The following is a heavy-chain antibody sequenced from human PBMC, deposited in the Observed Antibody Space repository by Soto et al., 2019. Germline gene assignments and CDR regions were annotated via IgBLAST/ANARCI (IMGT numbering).Heavy chain of an antibody. CDR2: IYYSGST. J-gene: IGHJ4*02. CDR3: ARLWVDGYCSSTSCYAPDY. D-gene: IGHD2-2*01. V-gene: IGHV4-39*01. CDR1: GGSISSSSYY. Sequence: SETLSLTCTVSGGSISSSSYYWGWIRQPPGKGLEWIGSIYYSGSTYYNPSLKSRVTISVDTSKNQFSLKLSSVTAADTAVYYCARLWVDGYCSSTSCYAPDYWGQGTLVTVSS.